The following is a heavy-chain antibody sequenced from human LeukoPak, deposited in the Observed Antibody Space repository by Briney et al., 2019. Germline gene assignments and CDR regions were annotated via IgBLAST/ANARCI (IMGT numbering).Heavy chain of an antibody. D-gene: IGHD5-18*01. V-gene: IGHV3-11*04. J-gene: IGHJ4*02. Sequence: PGGSLRLSCAASGFTFSDYYMSWIRQAPGKGLEWVSYISSSGSTIYYADSVKGRFTISRDNAKNSLYLQMNSLRAEDTAVYYCASPGLWSDQTLGFDYWGQGTLVTVSS. CDR2: ISSSGSTI. CDR1: GFTFSDYY. CDR3: ASPGLWSDQTLGFDY.